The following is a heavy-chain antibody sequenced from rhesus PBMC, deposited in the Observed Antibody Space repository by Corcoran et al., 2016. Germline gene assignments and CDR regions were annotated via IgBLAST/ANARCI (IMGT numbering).Heavy chain of an antibody. J-gene: IGHJ4*01. V-gene: IGHV4-173*01. Sequence: QLQLQESGPGLVKPSETLSLTCAVSGGSISSNYWSWIRQPPGKGLEWIGRISGSGGSTDYNPSLKSRFTISTDPSKNQFSLKLRSVTAADTAVYYCAGDQEDDYGYYYTTLFDYWGQGVLVTVSS. CDR2: ISGSGGST. CDR1: GGSISSNY. D-gene: IGHD3-9*01. CDR3: AGDQEDDYGYYYTTLFDY.